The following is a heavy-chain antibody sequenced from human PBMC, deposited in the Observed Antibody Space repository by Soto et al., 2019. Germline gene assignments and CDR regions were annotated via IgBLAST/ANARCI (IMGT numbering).Heavy chain of an antibody. CDR1: GYNFATYW. J-gene: IGHJ6*03. V-gene: IGHV5-51*01. D-gene: IGHD2-15*01. CDR2: IYPGDSSF. Sequence: GESLKISCKASGYNFATYWIAWVRQMPGKGLEWMGIIYPGDSSFRFNPSFQGQVTMSADKAISTAYLQWGSLKASDTAMYYCARHSSEEYCSGGSCYTHFYYFLDVWGKGTTVTVSS. CDR3: ARHSSEEYCSGGSCYTHFYYFLDV.